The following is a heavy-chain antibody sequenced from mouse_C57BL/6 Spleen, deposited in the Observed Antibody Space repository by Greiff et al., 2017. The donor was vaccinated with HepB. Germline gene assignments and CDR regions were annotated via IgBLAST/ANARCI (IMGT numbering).Heavy chain of an antibody. V-gene: IGHV5-4*01. D-gene: IGHD2-3*01. Sequence: EVMLVESGGGLVKPGGSLKLSCAASGFTFSSYAMSWFRQTPEKRLEWVATISDGGSYTYYPDNVQGRFTISRDNAKNNLYLQMSHLKSEDTSLYYCARDDGYYNFDYWGQGTTLTVSS. CDR2: ISDGGSYT. J-gene: IGHJ2*01. CDR3: ARDDGYYNFDY. CDR1: GFTFSSYA.